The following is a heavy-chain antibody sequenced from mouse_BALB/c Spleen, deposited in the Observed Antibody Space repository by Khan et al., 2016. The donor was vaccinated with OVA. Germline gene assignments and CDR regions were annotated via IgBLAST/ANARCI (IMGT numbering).Heavy chain of an antibody. V-gene: IGHV5-9-3*01. D-gene: IGHD2-1*01. CDR3: TRCPYGNFAY. Sequence: EVELVESGGGLVRPGGSLKLSCATSGFTFSTYAMSWVRQIPEKRLEWVATISSDGDYTYYPDSLKGRVTISRDNAKNTLYLQMSSLRSEDTAMYYCTRCPYGNFAYWGQGTLVTVSA. CDR2: ISSDGDYT. J-gene: IGHJ3*01. CDR1: GFTFSTYA.